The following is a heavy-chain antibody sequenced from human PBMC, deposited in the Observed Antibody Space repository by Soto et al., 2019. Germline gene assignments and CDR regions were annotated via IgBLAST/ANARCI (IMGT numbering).Heavy chain of an antibody. CDR2: IYYSATT. CDR1: GGSISSYY. D-gene: IGHD3-22*01. J-gene: IGHJ5*02. CDR3: ARQETEYYYDSSGSDWFDP. V-gene: IGHV4-59*08. Sequence: PSETLSLTCTVSGGSISSYYWIWIRQPPGKGLEWIGYIYYSATTNYNPSLKSRVTISVDTSKNQSSLKLSSVTAADTAVYYCARQETEYYYDSSGSDWFDPWGQGTLVTVSS.